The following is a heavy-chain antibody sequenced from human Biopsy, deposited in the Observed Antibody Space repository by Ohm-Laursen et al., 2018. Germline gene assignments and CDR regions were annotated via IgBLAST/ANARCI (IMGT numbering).Heavy chain of an antibody. CDR3: ARAKLEPVYYYYGMDV. CDR1: SYTFTSYG. Sequence: SSVKVSCKVSSYTFTSYGISWVRQAPGQGLEWMGWINTENGNTIYAQNLQGRVTMTADTSTSTAYMEVTSLRSDDTAVYYCARAKLEPVYYYYGMDVWGQGTTVTVSS. D-gene: IGHD1-1*01. CDR2: INTENGNT. V-gene: IGHV1-18*01. J-gene: IGHJ6*02.